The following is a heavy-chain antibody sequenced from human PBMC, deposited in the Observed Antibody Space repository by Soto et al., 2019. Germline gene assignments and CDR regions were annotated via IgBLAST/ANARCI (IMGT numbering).Heavy chain of an antibody. CDR2: ISWNSGSI. J-gene: IGHJ3*01. V-gene: IGHV3-9*01. Sequence: GGSLRLSCAASGFTFDDYAMHWVRQAPGKGLEWVSGISWNSGSIGYADSVKGRFTISRDNAKNSLYLQMNSLRAEDTALYYRAKGGSGYEADAFDFWGKGTMDTVS. CDR3: AKGGSGYEADAFDF. CDR1: GFTFDDYA. D-gene: IGHD3-3*01.